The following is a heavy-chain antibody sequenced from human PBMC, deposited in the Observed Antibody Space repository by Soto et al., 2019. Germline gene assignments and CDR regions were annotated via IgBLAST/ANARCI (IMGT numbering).Heavy chain of an antibody. CDR1: GDSISSSKW. V-gene: IGHV4-4*02. CDR2: TLHSGDT. Sequence: QVQLQESGPGLVKPSGTLSLTCAVSGDSISSSKWWTWVRQPPGKGLEWIGDTLHSGDTNYNPTLKSPIIISVDKSTNHSSLAMTSVSAADTAIYYCAYSHGWFRHELWGQGTLVIVS. CDR3: AYSHGWFRHEL. J-gene: IGHJ3*01. D-gene: IGHD6-19*01.